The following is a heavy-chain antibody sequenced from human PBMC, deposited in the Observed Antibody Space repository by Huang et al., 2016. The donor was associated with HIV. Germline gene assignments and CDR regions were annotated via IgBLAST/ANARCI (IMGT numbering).Heavy chain of an antibody. J-gene: IGHJ6*03. CDR2: VYYSGRT. V-gene: IGHV4-59*11. CDR1: GGSISSHY. CDR3: ARDGTAHYYYYMDV. Sequence: QVQLQESGPGLVKPSETLSLTCTVSGGSISSHYWIWIRRPPGKGLEWIGSVYYSGRTNYTPTLKSRVTISVDTAKNQFSLKLSSVTAADTAVYYCARDGTAHYYYYMDVWGKGTTVTVSS.